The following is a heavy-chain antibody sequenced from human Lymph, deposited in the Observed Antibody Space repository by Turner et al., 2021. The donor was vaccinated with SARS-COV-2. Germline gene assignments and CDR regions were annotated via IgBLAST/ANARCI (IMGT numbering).Heavy chain of an antibody. CDR3: ARERYDGSGSESYYFDY. CDR1: RSTICSYT. D-gene: IGHD3-22*01. J-gene: IGHJ4*02. CDR2: ISSSSSYI. Sequence: EVQLVGSGGGLVKPGGSLRLSCAASRSTICSYTMTWVRQAPGKGREWVSSISSSSSYICYADSVKGRFTISRDNAKNSLYLQMNRLRAEDTAVYYGARERYDGSGSESYYFDYWGQGTLVTVSS. V-gene: IGHV3-21*01.